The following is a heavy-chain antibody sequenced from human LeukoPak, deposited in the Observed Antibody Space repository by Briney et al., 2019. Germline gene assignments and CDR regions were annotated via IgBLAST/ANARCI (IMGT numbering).Heavy chain of an antibody. CDR3: ARVYYYGSGDY. D-gene: IGHD3-10*01. V-gene: IGHV3-48*03. CDR1: GFTFSSYE. J-gene: IGHJ4*02. CDR2: INSSGSTI. Sequence: PGGSLRLSCAASGFTFSSYEMNWVRQAPGKGLEWVSYINSSGSTIYYADSVKGRFTISRDNAKNSLYLQMNSLRAEHTAVYYCARVYYYGSGDYWGQGTLVTVSS.